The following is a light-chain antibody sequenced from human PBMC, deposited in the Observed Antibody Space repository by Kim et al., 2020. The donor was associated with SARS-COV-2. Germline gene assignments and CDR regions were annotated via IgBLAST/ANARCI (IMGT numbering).Light chain of an antibody. CDR2: KDS. CDR3: QSADSSGTYV. V-gene: IGLV3-25*03. J-gene: IGLJ1*01. CDR1: ALPKQY. Sequence: SYELTQPPSVSVSPGQTARITCSGDALPKQYAYWYQQKPGQAPFLVIYKDSERPSGIPERFSGSSSGTTVTLTISGVQAEDEADYYCQSADSSGTYVFGSGTKVTVL.